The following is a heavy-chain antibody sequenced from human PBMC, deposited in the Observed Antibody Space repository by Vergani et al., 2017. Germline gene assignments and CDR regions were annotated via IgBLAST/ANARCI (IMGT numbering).Heavy chain of an antibody. D-gene: IGHD3-10*01. V-gene: IGHV3-23*01. CDR1: EFTFSNYA. CDR3: AKQYFVSGNYLFDY. CDR2: ISGSGVSA. J-gene: IGHJ4*02. Sequence: EVQLLESGGGLVQPGGSLRITCAASEFTFSNYAMNWVRQAPGKGLEWVSGISGSGVSAYYTDSVKGRFTISRDNSKNMLFLQMNNLRTEDTAIYYCAKQYFVSGNYLFDYWGQGTLVTVSS.